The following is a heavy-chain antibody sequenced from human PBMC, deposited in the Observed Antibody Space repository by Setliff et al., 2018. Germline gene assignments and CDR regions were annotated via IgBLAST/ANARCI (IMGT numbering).Heavy chain of an antibody. D-gene: IGHD2-2*01. J-gene: IGHJ4*02. CDR2: ISAYNGHT. Sequence: ASVKVSCKASGYNFAESIVSWVRQAPGQGLEWMGWISAYNGHTYSARKFQARVTLTTDTSTRTAYMQLRSLDSDDTAVYYCSRLVRFCIRTSCQRLSGGDFWGQGTLVTVSS. CDR1: GYNFAESI. CDR3: SRLVRFCIRTSCQRLSGGDF. V-gene: IGHV1-18*01.